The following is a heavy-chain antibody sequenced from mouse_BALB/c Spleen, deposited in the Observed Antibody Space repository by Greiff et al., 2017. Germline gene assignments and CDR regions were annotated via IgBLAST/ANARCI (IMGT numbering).Heavy chain of an antibody. D-gene: IGHD2-10*02. CDR1: GFTFSDYY. CDR2: ISDGGSYT. V-gene: IGHV5-4*02. Sequence: DVMLVESGGGLVKPGGSLKLSCAASGFTFSDYYMYWVRQTPEKRLEWVATISDGGSYTYYPDSVKGRFTISRDNAKNNLYLQMSSLKSEDTAMYYCAREYGNPHYYAMDYWGQGTSVTVSS. J-gene: IGHJ4*01. CDR3: AREYGNPHYYAMDY.